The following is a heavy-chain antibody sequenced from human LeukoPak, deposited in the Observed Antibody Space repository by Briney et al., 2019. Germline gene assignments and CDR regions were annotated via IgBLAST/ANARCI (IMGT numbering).Heavy chain of an antibody. D-gene: IGHD3-22*01. V-gene: IGHV3-21*01. CDR3: ARDLREVYDSSGYLDY. CDR2: ISSSSSYI. CDR1: GFTFSSYS. J-gene: IGHJ4*02. Sequence: GGSLRLSCAAPGFTFSSYSMNWVRQAPGKGLEWVSSISSSSSYIYYADSVKGRFTISRDNAKNSLYLQMNSLRAEDTAVYYCARDLREVYDSSGYLDYWGQGTLVTVSS.